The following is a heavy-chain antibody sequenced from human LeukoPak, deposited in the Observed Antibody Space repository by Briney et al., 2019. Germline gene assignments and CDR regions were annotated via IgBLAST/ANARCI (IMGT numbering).Heavy chain of an antibody. CDR3: ARGKYCSGGSCFPFFDY. CDR2: ISSSSSYI. D-gene: IGHD2-15*01. Sequence: GGSLRLSCAASGFTFSSYSMNWVRQAPGKGLEWVSSISSSSSYIYYADSVKGRFTISRDNAKNSLYLQMNSQRAEDTAVYYCARGKYCSGGSCFPFFDYWGQGTLVTVSS. V-gene: IGHV3-21*01. CDR1: GFTFSSYS. J-gene: IGHJ4*02.